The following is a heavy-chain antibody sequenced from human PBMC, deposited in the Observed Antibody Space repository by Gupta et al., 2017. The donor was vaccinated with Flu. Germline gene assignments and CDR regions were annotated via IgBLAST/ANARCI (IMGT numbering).Heavy chain of an antibody. D-gene: IGHD1-20*01. CDR2: IFSNDEK. CDR1: GFSLRNARMG. Sequence: QVPLKESGPVLVKPTDTLPLTCTVSGFSLRNARMGVSWIRQPPGKALEWLAHIFSNDEKSYSTSLKSRLTISKDTSKSQVVLTMTKLDPVDTATYYCARIRNTITGPCRFDPRGQGTLVTVSS. J-gene: IGHJ5*02. CDR3: ARIRNTITGPCRFDP. V-gene: IGHV2-26*01.